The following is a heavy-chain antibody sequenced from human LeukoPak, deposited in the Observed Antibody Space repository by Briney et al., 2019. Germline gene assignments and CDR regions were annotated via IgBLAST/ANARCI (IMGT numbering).Heavy chain of an antibody. CDR3: ARLDTAMVPRGNAFEI. CDR2: IYYSGST. D-gene: IGHD5-18*01. V-gene: IGHV4-59*01. CDR1: RGSISSYY. J-gene: IGHJ3*02. Sequence: PSETLSLTCTVSRGSISSYYWSWIRQPPGKGLEWIGNIYYSGSTNYNPSLKSRVTISVDTSKNQFSLKLSSVTAADTAVYYCARLDTAMVPRGNAFEIWGQGTMVTVSS.